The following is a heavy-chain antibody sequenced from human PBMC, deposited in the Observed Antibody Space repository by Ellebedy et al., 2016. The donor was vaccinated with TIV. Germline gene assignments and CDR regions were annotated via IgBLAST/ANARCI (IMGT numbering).Heavy chain of an antibody. Sequence: MPSETLSLTCTVSGGSISSNYWDWIRQTPGKGLEWIGYVYYTGTTDYNPSLSSRVTISIDTSKSQFSLRLNSVTAADTAVYYCAMEGIVATMFIDPWGPGTLVTVSS. CDR2: VYYTGTT. CDR1: GGSISSNY. J-gene: IGHJ5*02. V-gene: IGHV4-59*03. D-gene: IGHD5-12*01. CDR3: AMEGIVATMFIDP.